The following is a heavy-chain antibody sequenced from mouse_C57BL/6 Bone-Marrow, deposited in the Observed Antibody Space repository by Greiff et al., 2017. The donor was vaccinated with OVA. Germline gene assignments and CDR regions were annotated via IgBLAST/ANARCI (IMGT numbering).Heavy chain of an antibody. CDR3: TTYRY. V-gene: IGHV14-4*01. CDR1: GFNIKDDY. Sequence: VHVKQSVAELVRPGASVKLSCTASGFNIKDDYMHWVKERPEQGLEWIGWIDPENGDTEYASKFQGKATITADTSSKTVYLHLSSLTSEDTAVYYCTTYRYWGQGTTLSVSS. J-gene: IGHJ2*01. CDR2: IDPENGDT.